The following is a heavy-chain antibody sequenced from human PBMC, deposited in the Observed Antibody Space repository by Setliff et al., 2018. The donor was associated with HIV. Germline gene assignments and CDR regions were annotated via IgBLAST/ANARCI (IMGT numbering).Heavy chain of an antibody. CDR1: GGSFSNYY. V-gene: IGHV4-34*01. CDR3: ERGGQSSGYAIEY. CDR2: LSPSGTT. D-gene: IGHD5-12*01. J-gene: IGHJ4*02. Sequence: ETLSLTFTVYGGSFSNYYTNWIRQPPGKGLEWTGELSPSGTTRSNPSLKSRLTISLDTSKNQFSLKLNSVTAADTAVYYCERGGQSSGYAIEYWGQGTLVTVSS.